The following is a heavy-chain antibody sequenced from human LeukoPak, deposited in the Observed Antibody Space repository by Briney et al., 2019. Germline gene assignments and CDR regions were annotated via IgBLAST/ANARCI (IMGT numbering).Heavy chain of an antibody. Sequence: GGSLRLSCAASGFTFSSYAMSWVRQAPGKGLEWVSAISGSGGSTYYADSVKGRFTISRDNSKNTLYLQMNSLRAEDTAVYYCARADPYSSSSSYYYYYYMDVWGKGTTVTVSS. CDR3: ARADPYSSSSSYYYYYYMDV. J-gene: IGHJ6*03. D-gene: IGHD6-6*01. CDR2: ISGSGGST. CDR1: GFTFSSYA. V-gene: IGHV3-23*01.